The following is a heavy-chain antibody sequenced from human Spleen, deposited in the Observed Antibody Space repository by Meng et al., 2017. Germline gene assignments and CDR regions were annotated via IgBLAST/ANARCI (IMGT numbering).Heavy chain of an antibody. CDR2: ISGNNDNT. Sequence: ASVKVSCKASGFTFASYGIIWVRQAPGQGLEWMGWISGNNDNTNYAQKFQGRVTMTTDTSTNTAYMEVRTLRSDDTAVYYCARSTNPYDSSGYVDYWGQGTPVTVS. D-gene: IGHD3-22*01. J-gene: IGHJ4*02. CDR3: ARSTNPYDSSGYVDY. V-gene: IGHV1-18*01. CDR1: GFTFASYG.